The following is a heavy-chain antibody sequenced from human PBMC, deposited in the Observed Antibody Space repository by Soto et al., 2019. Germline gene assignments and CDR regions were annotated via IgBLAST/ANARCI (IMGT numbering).Heavy chain of an antibody. V-gene: IGHV3-30*14. CDR1: GFTFRNYA. D-gene: IGHD3-16*01. Sequence: QIQLVESGGGVVQPGQSLRLSCAASGFTFRNYAMHWAHQPPGKGLEWVAIISNDGKNKLYGDSVRGRFSISRENSKNTLYLQMDSLRLEDTVMYYCARRIEGSTLDSWGQGTLVTVSS. J-gene: IGHJ5*02. CDR3: ARRIEGSTLDS. CDR2: ISNDGKNK.